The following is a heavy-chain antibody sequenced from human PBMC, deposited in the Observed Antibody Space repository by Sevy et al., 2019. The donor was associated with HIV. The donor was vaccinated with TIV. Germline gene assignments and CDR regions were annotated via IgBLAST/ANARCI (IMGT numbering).Heavy chain of an antibody. Sequence: GGSLRLSCAASGFRFDDYAMHWVRLAPGKGMEWVSGVSWSSDKIYYADSVKGRFTISRDNAKTSLVLQMNSLTTEDTAVYYCARDSGSYYTYDAFDIWGQGTMVTVSS. CDR2: VSWSSDKI. J-gene: IGHJ3*02. CDR3: ARDSGSYYTYDAFDI. V-gene: IGHV3-9*01. CDR1: GFRFDDYA. D-gene: IGHD1-26*01.